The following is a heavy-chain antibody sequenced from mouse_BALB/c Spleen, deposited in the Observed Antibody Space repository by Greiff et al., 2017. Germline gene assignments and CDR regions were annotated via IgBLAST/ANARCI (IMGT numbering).Heavy chain of an antibody. D-gene: IGHD2-10*01. CDR1: GDSITSGY. V-gene: IGHV3-8*02. J-gene: IGHJ4*01. CDR3: ARCSYYGNYRAMDY. Sequence: EVKLQESGPSLVKPSQTLSLTCSVTGDSITSGYWNWIRKFPGNKLEYMGYISYSGSTYYNPSLKSRISITRDTSKNQYYLQLNSVTTEDTATYYCARCSYYGNYRAMDYWGQGTSVTVSS. CDR2: ISYSGST.